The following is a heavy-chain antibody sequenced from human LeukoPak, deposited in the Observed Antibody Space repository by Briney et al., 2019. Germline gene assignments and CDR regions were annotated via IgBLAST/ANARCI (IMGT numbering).Heavy chain of an antibody. CDR1: GFTFSSYA. CDR2: ISSNGGST. Sequence: GGSLRLSCAASGFTFSSYAMHWVRQAPGKGLEYVSAISSNGGSTYYANSVKGRFTISRDNSKNTLYLQVGSLRAEDMAVYYCARAFTRGVTRYYFDYWGQGTLVTVSS. CDR3: ARAFTRGVTRYYFDY. V-gene: IGHV3-64*01. J-gene: IGHJ4*02. D-gene: IGHD4-23*01.